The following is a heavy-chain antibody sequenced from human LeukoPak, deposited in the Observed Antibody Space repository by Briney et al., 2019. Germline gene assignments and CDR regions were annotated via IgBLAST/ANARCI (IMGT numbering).Heavy chain of an antibody. Sequence: GGSLRLSCAASGFTFDDYAMHCVRQAPGKGLEWVSLISGDGGSTYYADSVKGRFTISRDNSKNSLYLQMNSLRTEDTALYYCAKDNCSGGSCLLGPDYWGQGTLVTVSS. D-gene: IGHD2-15*01. CDR2: ISGDGGST. CDR1: GFTFDDYA. CDR3: AKDNCSGGSCLLGPDY. J-gene: IGHJ4*02. V-gene: IGHV3-43*02.